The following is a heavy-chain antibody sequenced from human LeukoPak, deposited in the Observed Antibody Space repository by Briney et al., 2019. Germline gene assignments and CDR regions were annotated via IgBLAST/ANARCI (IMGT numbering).Heavy chain of an antibody. V-gene: IGHV3-53*01. J-gene: IGHJ4*02. Sequence: QPGGSLRLSCAASGFTVSDNYMTWVRLAPGKGLEWVSLISAANIAYYADSVKGRFTISRDNSKNTLYLQMNSLREEDTAVYYCAKDGSKVREVIAYYFDSWGQGTLVTVSS. CDR3: AKDGSKVREVIAYYFDS. CDR2: ISAANIA. D-gene: IGHD3-10*01. CDR1: GFTVSDNY.